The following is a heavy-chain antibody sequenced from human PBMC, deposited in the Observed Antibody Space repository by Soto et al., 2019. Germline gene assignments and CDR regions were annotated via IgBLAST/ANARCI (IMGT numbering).Heavy chain of an antibody. CDR1: GGSISSGGYS. CDR3: ARDKITGLFDY. J-gene: IGHJ4*02. V-gene: IGHV4-30-2*01. D-gene: IGHD2-8*02. CDR2: IYHSGST. Sequence: SETLSLTCAVSGGSISSGGYSWSWIRQPPGKGLEWIGCIYHSGSTYYNPSLKSRVTISVDRSKNQFSLKLTSVTAADTAVYYCARDKITGLFDYWGQGTLVTVSS.